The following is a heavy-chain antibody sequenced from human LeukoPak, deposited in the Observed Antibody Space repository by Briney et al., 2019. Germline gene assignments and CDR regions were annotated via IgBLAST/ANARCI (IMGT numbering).Heavy chain of an antibody. CDR3: ATHPDYGY. D-gene: IGHD4-17*01. CDR1: ADSFINYW. J-gene: IGHJ4*02. Sequence: ARESLKISCKGSADSFINYWIGWVRQMSGKGLEWMGSIYPGDSDTRYSPSFQGQVTMSVDESISTAYLQWSSLKASDTAMYYCATHPDYGYWGQGTLVTVSS. CDR2: IYPGDSDT. V-gene: IGHV5-51*01.